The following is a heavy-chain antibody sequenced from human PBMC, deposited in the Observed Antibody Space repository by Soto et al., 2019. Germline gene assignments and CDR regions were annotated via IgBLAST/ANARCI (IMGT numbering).Heavy chain of an antibody. Sequence: EVQLVESGGGLVKPGGSLRLSCAASGFTFSSYSMNWVRQAPGKVLEWVSSISSSSSYIYYADSVKGRFTISRDNAKNSLYLQMNSLRAEDTAVYYCARELGSYYSGMDVWGQGTTVTVSS. CDR1: GFTFSSYS. J-gene: IGHJ6*02. D-gene: IGHD7-27*01. V-gene: IGHV3-21*01. CDR2: ISSSSSYI. CDR3: ARELGSYYSGMDV.